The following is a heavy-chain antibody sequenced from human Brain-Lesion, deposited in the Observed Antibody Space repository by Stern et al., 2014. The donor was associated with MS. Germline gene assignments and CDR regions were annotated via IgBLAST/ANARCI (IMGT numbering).Heavy chain of an antibody. V-gene: IGHV4-31*03. J-gene: IGHJ3*02. D-gene: IGHD2-21*01. CDR3: AAIGPRMEGACFDI. CDR2: IHHTGAT. Sequence: VQLVESGPGLVKPSQTLSLSCTVSGAPVSSGGYYWTWIPQLPGQGLEWVGYIHHTGATFYNPSLKSRVAISVDTSENQFSLKLTSVTAADTAVYYCAAIGPRMEGACFDIWGQGTMVTVSS. CDR1: GAPVSSGGYY.